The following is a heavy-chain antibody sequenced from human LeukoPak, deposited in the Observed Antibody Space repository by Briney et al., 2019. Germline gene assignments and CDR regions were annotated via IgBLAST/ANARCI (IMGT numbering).Heavy chain of an antibody. CDR2: ISSSGSIK. D-gene: IGHD5-24*01. CDR1: GFTFSSSE. V-gene: IGHV3-48*03. CDR3: AGSRDLYNLY. J-gene: IGHJ4*02. Sequence: GGSLRLSCAASGFTFSSSEMNWVRQAPGKGLEWVSYISSSGSIKYYAVSVKGRFTISRDNAKNSLDLQMDSLRAEDTAVYYCAGSRDLYNLYWGRGTLVTVSS.